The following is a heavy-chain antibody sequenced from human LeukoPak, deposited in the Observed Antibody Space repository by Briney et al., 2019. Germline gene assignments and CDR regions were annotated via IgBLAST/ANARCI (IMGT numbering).Heavy chain of an antibody. J-gene: IGHJ4*02. V-gene: IGHV1-8*01. CDR3: ARLSQTPDYYTLGGYYYLGY. D-gene: IGHD3-10*01. CDR2: MNPNTGRT. Sequence: ASVKVSCKASRYTFTGYDINWEREAAGHGLEWMGWMNPNTGRTGYAQKFQGRITMARDTSINTAYMELTNLRSEDTAIYYCARLSQTPDYYTLGGYYYLGYWGQGTPVTVSS. CDR1: RYTFTGYD.